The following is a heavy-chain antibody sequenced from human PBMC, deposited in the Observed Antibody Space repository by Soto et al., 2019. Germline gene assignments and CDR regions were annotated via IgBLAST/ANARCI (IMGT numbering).Heavy chain of an antibody. CDR1: GFSFGDYA. V-gene: IGHV3-49*03. J-gene: IGHJ4*02. D-gene: IGHD3-16*01. CDR3: SRIKEYHVYADLDF. CDR2: IRSKPVGGTT. Sequence: EVQVLESGGGLVQPGGSLRLSCTGSGFSFGDYAMSWFRQAPGKGLEWVGFIRSKPVGGTTAYAASVQGRFMISRDDSNSNGYLQMSSLTTEDTAVYFCSRIKEYHVYADLDFWGQGTLVTVSS.